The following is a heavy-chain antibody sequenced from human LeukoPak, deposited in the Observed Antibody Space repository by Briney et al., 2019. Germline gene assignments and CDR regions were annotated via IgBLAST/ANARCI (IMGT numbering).Heavy chain of an antibody. J-gene: IGHJ6*02. CDR2: ISAYNGNT. V-gene: IGHV1-18*01. Sequence: ASVKVSCKASGYTFTSYGISWVRQAPGQGLEWMGWISAYNGNTNYAQKLQGRVTMPTDTSTSTAYVELRSLRSDDTAVYYCAREAYCSGGSCYPPYYYYGMDVWGQGTTVTVSS. D-gene: IGHD2-15*01. CDR3: AREAYCSGGSCYPPYYYYGMDV. CDR1: GYTFTSYG.